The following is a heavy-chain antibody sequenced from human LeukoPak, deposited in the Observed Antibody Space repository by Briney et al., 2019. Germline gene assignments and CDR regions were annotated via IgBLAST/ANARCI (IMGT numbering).Heavy chain of an antibody. V-gene: IGHV3-23*01. D-gene: IGHD2-15*01. Sequence: GGSLRLSCAASGFTFSSYAMSWVRQAPGKGLEWVSAISGSGGSTYYADSVKGRFTISRDNSKNTLYLQMNSLRAEDTAVYYCAKDAQLLYCSGGSCYSHYFDYWGQGTLVTVSS. J-gene: IGHJ4*02. CDR3: AKDAQLLYCSGGSCYSHYFDY. CDR2: ISGSGGST. CDR1: GFTFSSYA.